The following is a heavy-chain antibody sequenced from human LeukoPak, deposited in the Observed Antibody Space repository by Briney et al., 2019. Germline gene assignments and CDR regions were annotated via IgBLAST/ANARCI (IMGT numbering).Heavy chain of an antibody. J-gene: IGHJ4*02. CDR1: GFTFSSYS. CDR3: AKGSAANCYGYVV. CDR2: ISISSSTT. Sequence: PGGSLRLSCAASGFTFSSYSMNCVRQQPGKWLEWVSFISISSSTTYSADSVKGRFTISIDNAKNFLYLQMNSLRVEDTAVYYCAKGSAANCYGYVVWGQGTLVTVSS. V-gene: IGHV3-48*01. D-gene: IGHD2-15*01.